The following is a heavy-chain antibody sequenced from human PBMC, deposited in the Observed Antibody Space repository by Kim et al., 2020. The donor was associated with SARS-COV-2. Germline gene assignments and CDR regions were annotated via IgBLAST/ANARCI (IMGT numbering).Heavy chain of an antibody. CDR3: ARTTIETRPYNWYSGSYSPYFDY. J-gene: IGHJ4*02. V-gene: IGHV4-34*01. D-gene: IGHD1-26*01. Sequence: SETLSLTCAVYGGSFSGYYWSWIRQPPGKGLEWIGEINHSGSTNYNPSLKSRVTISVDTSKNQFSLKLSSVTAADTAVYYCARTTIETRPYNWYSGSYSPYFDYWGQGTLVTVSS. CDR2: INHSGST. CDR1: GGSFSGYY.